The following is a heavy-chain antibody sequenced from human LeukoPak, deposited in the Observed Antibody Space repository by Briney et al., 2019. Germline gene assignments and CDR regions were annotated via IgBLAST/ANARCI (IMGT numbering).Heavy chain of an antibody. CDR3: AKDETPIQLWVWDY. D-gene: IGHD5-18*01. CDR2: ISGSGGST. J-gene: IGHJ4*02. CDR1: GFTFSSYG. V-gene: IGHV3-23*01. Sequence: GGSLRLSCAASGFTFSSYGMSWVRQAPGKGLEWVSAISGSGGSTYYADSVKGRFTISRDSSKNTLYLQMNSLRAEDTAVYYCAKDETPIQLWVWDYWGQGTLVTVSS.